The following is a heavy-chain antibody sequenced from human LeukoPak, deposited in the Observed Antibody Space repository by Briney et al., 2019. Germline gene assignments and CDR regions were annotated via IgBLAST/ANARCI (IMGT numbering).Heavy chain of an antibody. CDR2: IRYDGSNK. Sequence: GGSLRLSCAASGFTFSSYGMHWVRQAPGEGLEWVAFIRYDGSNKYYADSVKGRFTISRDNSKNTLYLQMNSLRAEDTAVYYCASTWGHYYDSSGYYALSFDYWGQGTLVTVSS. CDR3: ASTWGHYYDSSGYYALSFDY. J-gene: IGHJ4*02. V-gene: IGHV3-30*02. CDR1: GFTFSSYG. D-gene: IGHD3-22*01.